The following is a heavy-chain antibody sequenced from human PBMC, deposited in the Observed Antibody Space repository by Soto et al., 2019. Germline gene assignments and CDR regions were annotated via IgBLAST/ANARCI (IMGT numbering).Heavy chain of an antibody. CDR2: INHSGST. CDR3: AREYSESVVPAASYYYYMDV. CDR1: GGSFSGYY. J-gene: IGHJ6*03. Sequence: SETLSLTCAVYGGSFSGYYWSWIRQPPGKGLEWIGEINHSGSTNYNPSLKSRVTISVDTSKNQFSLKLSSVTAADTAVYYCAREYSESVVPAASYYYYMDVWGKGTTVTVSS. D-gene: IGHD2-2*01. V-gene: IGHV4-34*01.